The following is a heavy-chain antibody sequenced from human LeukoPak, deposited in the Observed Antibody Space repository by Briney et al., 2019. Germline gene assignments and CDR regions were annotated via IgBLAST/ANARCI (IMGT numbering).Heavy chain of an antibody. Sequence: GASVNLSCKASAYTFTIYDINWVRQATGQGLEWMGWMNPNSGNTGYAQKFQGRVTITRNTSISTAYMELSSLRSEDTAVYYCARGPGYTGDYWGQGTLVTVSS. D-gene: IGHD1-1*01. CDR2: MNPNSGNT. J-gene: IGHJ4*02. CDR3: ARGPGYTGDY. CDR1: AYTFTIYD. V-gene: IGHV1-8*03.